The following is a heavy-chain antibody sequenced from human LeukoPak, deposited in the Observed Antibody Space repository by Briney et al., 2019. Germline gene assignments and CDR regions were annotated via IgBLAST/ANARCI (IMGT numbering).Heavy chain of an antibody. CDR2: IYPSSGGT. D-gene: IGHD3-16*01. V-gene: IGHV1-2*02. CDR1: GYTFTGHH. Sequence: ASVKVSCKTSGYTFTGHHIHWVRQAPAQGLEWMGWIYPSSGGTQYGQKFKGRVTMTRDTSVSTAYMALTRLQFDDTAVYYCVGVTYSSYDDFDYWGQGTLVTVSS. J-gene: IGHJ4*02. CDR3: VGVTYSSYDDFDY.